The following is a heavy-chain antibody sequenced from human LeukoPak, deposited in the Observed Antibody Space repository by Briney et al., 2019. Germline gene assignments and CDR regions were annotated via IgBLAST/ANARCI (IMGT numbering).Heavy chain of an antibody. CDR2: ISYDGNSK. V-gene: IGHV3-30*01. CDR1: GFTFTSYG. CDR3: ARDSGLGYYNDASGYALAY. D-gene: IGHD3-22*01. Sequence: GGSLRLSCEVSGFTFTSYGLHWARQAPGKGLEWVAIISYDGNSKYYADAVQGRFTISRDNSKNTLYLQMDSLRVEDTGDYYWARDSGLGYYNDASGYALAYWGQGTLVNVSA. J-gene: IGHJ4*02.